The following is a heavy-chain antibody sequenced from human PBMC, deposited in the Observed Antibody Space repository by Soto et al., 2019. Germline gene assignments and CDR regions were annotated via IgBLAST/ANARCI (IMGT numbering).Heavy chain of an antibody. CDR1: GYTFTNHW. CDR3: ARHASYYVSSGYFGTY. D-gene: IGHD3-22*01. Sequence: GESLKISCQGSGYTFTNHWITWVRLMPAKGLEWMGRINASDSHTSYNPSFQGHGTMSVDKSISTAYLQWSSLKASDSAMYYCARHASYYVSSGYFGTYWGQGTLVTVSS. CDR2: INASDSHT. J-gene: IGHJ4*02. V-gene: IGHV5-10-1*01.